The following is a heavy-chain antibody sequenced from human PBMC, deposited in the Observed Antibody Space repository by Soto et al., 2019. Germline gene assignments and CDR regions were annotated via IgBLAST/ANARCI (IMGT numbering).Heavy chain of an antibody. Sequence: QVQLQESGPGLVKPSETLSLTCTISGGPMNNYYCSWFRQPRGQGLEWIGYMGYNGFTRYNPSLRSLVAISLDTAKNQFSLNLSSVTAADTAIYYCARQGFGELHGLVDVWGQGITVTVSS. CDR1: GGPMNNYY. J-gene: IGHJ6*02. CDR3: ARQGFGELHGLVDV. V-gene: IGHV4-59*08. CDR2: MGYNGFT. D-gene: IGHD3-10*01.